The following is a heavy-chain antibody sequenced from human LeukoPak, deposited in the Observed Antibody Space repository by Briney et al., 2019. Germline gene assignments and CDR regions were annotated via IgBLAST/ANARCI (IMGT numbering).Heavy chain of an antibody. CDR1: GFTFSSYE. CDR2: ISSGSSTI. D-gene: IGHD2-21*02. J-gene: IGHJ4*02. CDR3: ARLCGGDCYSGLDY. V-gene: IGHV3-48*03. Sequence: GGSLRLSCAASGFTFSSYEMNWVRQAPGRVLEYLSYISSGSSTISYADSVKGRFTISRDNAKNSLYLQMNSLRAEDTAVYYCARLCGGDCYSGLDYWGQGTLVTVSS.